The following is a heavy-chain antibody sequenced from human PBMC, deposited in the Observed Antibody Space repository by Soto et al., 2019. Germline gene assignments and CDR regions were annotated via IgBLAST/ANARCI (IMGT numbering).Heavy chain of an antibody. CDR2: ISGSGGGT. V-gene: IGHV3-23*01. D-gene: IGHD1-1*01. Sequence: GGALRLSCAASGFTFSSYDMSWVRQAPGKGLEWVSSISGSGGGTYSADSAKGRSTFTRDNSKNTLYLQMNSLRAEDTAVYYCAKFGMATTKRSPPYYIDYWGQGALVTVSS. CDR3: AKFGMATTKRSPPYYIDY. CDR1: GFTFSSYD. J-gene: IGHJ4*02.